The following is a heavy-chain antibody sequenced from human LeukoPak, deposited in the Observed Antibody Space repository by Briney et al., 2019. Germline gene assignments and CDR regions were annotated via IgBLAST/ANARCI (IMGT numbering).Heavy chain of an antibody. CDR2: IYHSGST. Sequence: SETLSLTCTVSGYSISSGYYWGWIRQPPGKGLEWIGSIYHSGSTYYNPSLKSRVTISVDTSKNQFSLKLSSVTAADTAVYYCARTLSVLRFLEWLDPHDAFDIWGQGTMVTVSS. D-gene: IGHD3-3*01. J-gene: IGHJ3*02. CDR1: GYSISSGYY. CDR3: ARTLSVLRFLEWLDPHDAFDI. V-gene: IGHV4-38-2*02.